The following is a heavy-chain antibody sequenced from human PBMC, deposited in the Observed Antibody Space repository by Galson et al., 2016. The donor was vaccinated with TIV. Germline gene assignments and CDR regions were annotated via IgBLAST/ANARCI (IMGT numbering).Heavy chain of an antibody. CDR2: IYSGGST. Sequence: SLRLSCAASGFTVSSNYMTWVRQAPGKGLESVSVIYSGGSTYYIDSVKGRFTISRDTSKNTLYLQMNSLRVEDTAVYYCASPQAAAGIDAFDMWGQGTVVIVSS. V-gene: IGHV3-53*05. J-gene: IGHJ3*02. CDR3: ASPQAAAGIDAFDM. CDR1: GFTVSSNY. D-gene: IGHD6-13*01.